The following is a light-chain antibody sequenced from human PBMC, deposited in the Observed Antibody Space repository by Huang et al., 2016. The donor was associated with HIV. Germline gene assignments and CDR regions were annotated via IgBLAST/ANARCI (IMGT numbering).Light chain of an antibody. CDR3: QQSYSTPYT. CDR1: QSISSY. Sequence: DIQMTQSPSSLSASVGDRLTVTCRASQSISSYLNWYQQKPGKAPKLLIYAASSLQSGVPSRFSGSGSGTDFTLTISSLQPEDFATYYCQQSYSTPYTFGQGTKLEIK. V-gene: IGKV1-39*01. J-gene: IGKJ2*01. CDR2: AAS.